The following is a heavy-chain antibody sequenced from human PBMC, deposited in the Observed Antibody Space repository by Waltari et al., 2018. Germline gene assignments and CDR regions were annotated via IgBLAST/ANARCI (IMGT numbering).Heavy chain of an antibody. Sequence: EVQLVESGGSLVQPGRSLRLSCAASGFRFDESAMPWVRQSPGKGLDWVSGINFNSDKINYADSVKGRFTISRDNAKNSLYLQINSLRAEDTALYYCVKGHYYDNNGYFDYWGQGTLVTVSS. D-gene: IGHD3-22*01. CDR1: GFRFDESA. V-gene: IGHV3-9*01. CDR3: VKGHYYDNNGYFDY. J-gene: IGHJ4*02. CDR2: INFNSDKI.